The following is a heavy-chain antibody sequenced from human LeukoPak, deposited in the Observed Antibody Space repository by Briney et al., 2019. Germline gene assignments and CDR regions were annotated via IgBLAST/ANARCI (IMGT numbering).Heavy chain of an antibody. CDR3: AKWSTANDY. J-gene: IGHJ4*02. CDR2: ISYDGSNK. V-gene: IGHV3-30*18. D-gene: IGHD4/OR15-4a*01. Sequence: GGSLRLSCAASGFTFSSYGMHWVRQAPGKGLEWVAVISYDGSNKYYADSVKGRFTISRDNFKNTLYLQMNSLRAEDTAVYYCAKWSTANDYWGQGTLVTVSS. CDR1: GFTFSSYG.